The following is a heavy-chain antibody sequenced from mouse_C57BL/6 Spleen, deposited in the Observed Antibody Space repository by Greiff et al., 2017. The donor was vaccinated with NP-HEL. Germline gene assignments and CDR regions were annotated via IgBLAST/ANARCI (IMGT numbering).Heavy chain of an antibody. CDR1: GFTFSSYA. V-gene: IGHV5-9-1*02. J-gene: IGHJ4*01. Sequence: EVMLVESGEGLVKPGGSLKLSCAASGFTFSSYAMSWVRQTPEKRLEWVAYISSGGDYIYYADTVKGRFTISRDNARNTLYLQMSSLKSEDTAMYYCTRNGNHYYAMDYWGQGTSVTVSS. CDR3: TRNGNHYYAMDY. D-gene: IGHD2-1*01. CDR2: ISSGGDYI.